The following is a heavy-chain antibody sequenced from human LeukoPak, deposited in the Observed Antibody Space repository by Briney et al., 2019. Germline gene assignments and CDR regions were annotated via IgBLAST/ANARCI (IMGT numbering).Heavy chain of an antibody. CDR3: AREYCSGGSCVEYFQH. J-gene: IGHJ1*01. V-gene: IGHV1-18*04. CDR1: GYTFTGYY. CDR2: ISAYNGNT. Sequence: GASVKVSCKSSGYTFTGYYIHWVRQAPGQGLEWMGWISAYNGNTNYAQKLQGRVTMTTDTSTSTAYMELRSLRSDDTAVYYCAREYCSGGSCVEYFQHWGQGTLVTVSS. D-gene: IGHD2-15*01.